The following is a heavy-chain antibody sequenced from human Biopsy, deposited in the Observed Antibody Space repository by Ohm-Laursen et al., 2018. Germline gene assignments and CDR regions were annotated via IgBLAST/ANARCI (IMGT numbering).Heavy chain of an antibody. D-gene: IGHD3-10*01. CDR3: ARADPPLFYYGSGSSNWFDP. V-gene: IGHV1-8*01. CDR1: GGTFNSYV. CDR2: MNPDSGNT. J-gene: IGHJ5*02. Sequence: ASVKVSCKTSGGTFNSYVITWVRQATGQGLEWMGWMNPDSGNTGYAQNFQGRVTMTRNTSISTAYMELSSLRSEDTAVYFCARADPPLFYYGSGSSNWFDPWGQGTLVTVSS.